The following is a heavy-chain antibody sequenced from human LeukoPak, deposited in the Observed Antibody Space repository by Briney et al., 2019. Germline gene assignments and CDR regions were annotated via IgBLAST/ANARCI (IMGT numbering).Heavy chain of an antibody. CDR1: GGSISSYY. J-gene: IGHJ4*02. Sequence: SETLSLTCTVSGGSISSYYWSWIRQPPGKGLEWIGYINYSGSTNYNPSLKSRVTISVDTSKNQFSLKLSSVTAADTAVYYCAREDRTGTYYRIDYWGQGTLVTVSS. V-gene: IGHV4-59*01. CDR2: INYSGST. CDR3: AREDRTGTYYRIDY. D-gene: IGHD1-26*01.